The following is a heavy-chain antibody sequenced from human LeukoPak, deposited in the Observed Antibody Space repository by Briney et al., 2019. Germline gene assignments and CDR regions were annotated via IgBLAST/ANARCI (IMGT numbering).Heavy chain of an antibody. Sequence: GASVKVSCKASGYTFTSYYMHWVRQAPGQGLEWMGIINPSGGSTSYAQKFQGRVTITRDTSASTAYMELSSLRSEDTAVYYCAREYIVVVTAIPDYHGMDVWGQGTTVTVSS. CDR3: AREYIVVVTAIPDYHGMDV. J-gene: IGHJ6*02. D-gene: IGHD2-21*02. CDR2: INPSGGST. V-gene: IGHV1-46*01. CDR1: GYTFTSYY.